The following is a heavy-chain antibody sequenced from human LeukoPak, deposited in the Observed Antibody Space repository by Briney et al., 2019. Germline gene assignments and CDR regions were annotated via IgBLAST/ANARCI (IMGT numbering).Heavy chain of an antibody. CDR3: AREETYYYDSSGYWPVGAFDI. D-gene: IGHD3-22*01. V-gene: IGHV1-18*01. J-gene: IGHJ3*02. Sequence: ASVKVSCKASGYTFTNYGISWVRQAPGQGLEWMGWISAYNGNTNYAQKLQGRVTMTTDTSTSTAYMELRSLRSDDTAVYYCAREETYYYDSSGYWPVGAFDIWGQGTMVTVSS. CDR1: GYTFTNYG. CDR2: ISAYNGNT.